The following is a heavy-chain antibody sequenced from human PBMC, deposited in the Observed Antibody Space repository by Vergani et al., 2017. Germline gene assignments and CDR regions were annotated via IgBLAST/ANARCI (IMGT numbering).Heavy chain of an antibody. CDR3: AKNLVVRGVIMNYYYYYGMDV. J-gene: IGHJ6*02. CDR2: IRYDGSNK. V-gene: IGHV3-30*02. Sequence: QVQLVESGGGVVQPGGSLRLSCAASGFTFSSYGMHWVRQAPGKGLEWVAFIRYDGSNKYYADSVKGRFTISRDNSKNTLYLQMNSLRAEDTAVYYCAKNLVVRGVIMNYYYYYGMDVWGQG. CDR1: GFTFSSYG. D-gene: IGHD3-10*01.